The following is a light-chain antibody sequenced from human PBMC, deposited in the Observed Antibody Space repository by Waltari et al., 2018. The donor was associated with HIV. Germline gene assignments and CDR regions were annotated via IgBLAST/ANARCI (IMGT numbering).Light chain of an antibody. CDR2: DAT. CDR1: TGTVTSDHH. J-gene: IGLJ3*02. Sequence: QTVVTQEPSLTVSPAGTVTLTCGSTTGTVTSDHHSNWFQQKPGQAPMTLIYDATDKHSWTPARFSPSFLGGKAALTLPAAQPEDEADYYCLLSYGSVRLFGGGTRLTV. CDR3: LLSYGSVRL. V-gene: IGLV7-46*01.